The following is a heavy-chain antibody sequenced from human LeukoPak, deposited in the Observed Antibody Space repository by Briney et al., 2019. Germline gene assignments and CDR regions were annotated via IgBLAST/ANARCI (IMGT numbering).Heavy chain of an antibody. CDR1: GFTFSSYG. Sequence: GGSLRLSCAAFGFTFSSYGMHWVRQAPGKGLEWVAFIRYDGSNKYYADSVKGRFTISRDNSKNTLYLQMNSLRAEDTAVYYCASSGVYGSGSYPLYYYYYYGMDVWGQGTTVTVSS. J-gene: IGHJ6*02. CDR3: ASSGVYGSGSYPLYYYYYYGMDV. V-gene: IGHV3-30*02. CDR2: IRYDGSNK. D-gene: IGHD3-10*01.